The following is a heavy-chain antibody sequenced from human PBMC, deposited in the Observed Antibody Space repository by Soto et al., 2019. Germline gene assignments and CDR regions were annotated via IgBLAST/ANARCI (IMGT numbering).Heavy chain of an antibody. CDR2: INHRGGA. CDR1: NGSFTDYF. Sequence: QVQLQQWGAGLLKPSETLSLTCAAHNGSFTDYFWTWIRQSPGRGLEWIGEINHRGGATYNPSLRCRVTISIDTSKNHFSLSLRSLTAADTAVYYCVAMGMTYDFLSGPHPFDPWGHGTLVTVSS. V-gene: IGHV4-34*02. D-gene: IGHD3-3*01. J-gene: IGHJ5*02. CDR3: VAMGMTYDFLSGPHPFDP.